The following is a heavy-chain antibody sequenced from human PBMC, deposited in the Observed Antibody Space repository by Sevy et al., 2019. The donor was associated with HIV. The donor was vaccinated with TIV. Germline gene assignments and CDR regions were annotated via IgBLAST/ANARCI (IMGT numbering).Heavy chain of an antibody. D-gene: IGHD1-1*01. J-gene: IGHJ6*03. CDR2: ISAYNGNT. CDR1: GYTFTSYG. CDR3: ARVTGTRRMGYYYYYMDV. V-gene: IGHV1-18*01. Sequence: ASVKVSCKASGYTFTSYGISWVRQAPGQGLEWMGWISAYNGNTNYAQKLQGRVTMTTDTSTSTAYMELRSLRSDDTAVYYCARVTGTRRMGYYYYYMDVWGKGTTVTVSS.